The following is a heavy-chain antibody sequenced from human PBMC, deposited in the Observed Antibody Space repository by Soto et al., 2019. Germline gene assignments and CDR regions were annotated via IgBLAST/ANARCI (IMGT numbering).Heavy chain of an antibody. Sequence: SETLSLTCTVSGGSISSYYWSWIRQPPGKGLEWIGYIYYSGSTNYNPSLKSRVTISVDTSKNQFSLKLSSVTAADTAVYYCARAATTNYDILPQAWFDPWGQGTLVTVSS. J-gene: IGHJ5*02. CDR1: GGSISSYY. CDR2: IYYSGST. CDR3: ARAATTNYDILPQAWFDP. D-gene: IGHD3-9*01. V-gene: IGHV4-59*01.